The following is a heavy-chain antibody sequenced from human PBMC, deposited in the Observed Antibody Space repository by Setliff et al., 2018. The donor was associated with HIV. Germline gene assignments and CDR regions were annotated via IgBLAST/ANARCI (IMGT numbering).Heavy chain of an antibody. Sequence: ASVKVSCKASGYTFTSYYMHWVRQAPGQGLEWMGIINPSGGSTSYAQKFQGRVTMTRDTSTSTVYMELSRLRPDDTAVYYCARLVRTDSNYNLGGYSYGYFDYWGQGTLVTVSS. CDR2: INPSGGST. V-gene: IGHV1-46*01. J-gene: IGHJ4*02. CDR3: ARLVRTDSNYNLGGYSYGYFDY. D-gene: IGHD5-18*01. CDR1: GYTFTSYY.